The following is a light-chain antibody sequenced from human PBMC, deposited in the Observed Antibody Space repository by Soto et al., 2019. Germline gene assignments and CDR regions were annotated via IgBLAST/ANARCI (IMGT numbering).Light chain of an antibody. V-gene: IGKV3-15*01. Sequence: EIEMTQSPVTLSVSPGDRATLTCRASQSVNSSLAWYQQKPGQTPKLLIYVASTMATGIPARFSGSGSGTEFTLTITSLQSEEFAVDYCKEYNVWPFTFGGGTKVEFK. J-gene: IGKJ4*02. CDR3: KEYNVWPFT. CDR1: QSVNSS. CDR2: VAS.